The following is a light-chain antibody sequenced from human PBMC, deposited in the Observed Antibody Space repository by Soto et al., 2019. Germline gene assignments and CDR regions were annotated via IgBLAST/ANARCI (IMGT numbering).Light chain of an antibody. J-gene: IGKJ1*01. Sequence: DIVLTQSPGTLSLSPGERATLSCRASQSVSSSYLAWYQQKPGQAPRLLIYGASSRATGIPDRFSGSGSGTDFTLTISRLEPEDFAVYYCQPYGSSLWTFGQGTKVDIK. CDR3: QPYGSSLWT. CDR1: QSVSSSY. V-gene: IGKV3-20*01. CDR2: GAS.